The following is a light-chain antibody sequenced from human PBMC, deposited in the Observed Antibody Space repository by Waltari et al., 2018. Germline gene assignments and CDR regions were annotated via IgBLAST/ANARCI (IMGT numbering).Light chain of an antibody. Sequence: EIVMTQSPATLSVSPGERATLSCRASQSVTSNLAWYQQKPRQAPRLLSYGASTRATGIPARFSGSGSGTEFTLTISSMQSEDFAVYYCQQYNNWPPAFGQGTKVEIK. CDR1: QSVTSN. CDR2: GAS. V-gene: IGKV3-15*01. CDR3: QQYNNWPPA. J-gene: IGKJ1*01.